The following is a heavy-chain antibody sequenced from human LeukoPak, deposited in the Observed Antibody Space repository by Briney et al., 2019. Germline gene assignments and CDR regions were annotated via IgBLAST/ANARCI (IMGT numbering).Heavy chain of an antibody. CDR2: ISGSGGST. D-gene: IGHD6-19*01. CDR1: GFTFSSYA. V-gene: IGHV3-23*01. J-gene: IGHJ4*02. Sequence: GGSLRLSCAASGFTFSSYAMSWVRQAPGKGLEWVSAISGSGGSTYYADSVKGRFTISRDNSKNTLYLQMNSLRAEDTAVYYCARDATDMGAVAGTVEGDYWGQGTLVTVSS. CDR3: ARDATDMGAVAGTVEGDY.